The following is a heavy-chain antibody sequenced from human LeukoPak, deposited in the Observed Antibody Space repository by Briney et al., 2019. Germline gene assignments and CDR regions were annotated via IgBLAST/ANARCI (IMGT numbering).Heavy chain of an antibody. CDR2: VSGSGDNT. CDR1: GFTFSTYA. D-gene: IGHD1-1*01. J-gene: IGHJ4*02. V-gene: IGHV3-23*01. Sequence: GGSLRLSCTASGFTFSTYAVSWVRQAPGKGLEWVSSVSGSGDNTHHADSVKGRFTISRDNSKNTLYLQMESLRAEDTAVYYCARSATLGPTAADHGYWGQGILVTVSS. CDR3: ARSATLGPTAADHGY.